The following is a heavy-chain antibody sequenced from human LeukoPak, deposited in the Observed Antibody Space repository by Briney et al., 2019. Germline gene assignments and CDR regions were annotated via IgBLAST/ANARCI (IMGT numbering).Heavy chain of an antibody. CDR2: ISAYNGNT. V-gene: IGHV1-18*01. CDR3: ARDSGPYCSSTSCYHWFDP. Sequence: ASVKVSCKASGYTFTSYGISWVRQAPGQGLEWMGWISAYNGNTNYAQKLQGRVTMTTDTSTSTAYMELRSLRSDDTAVYYCARDSGPYCSSTSCYHWFDPWGQGTLVTVSS. D-gene: IGHD2-2*01. CDR1: GYTFTSYG. J-gene: IGHJ5*02.